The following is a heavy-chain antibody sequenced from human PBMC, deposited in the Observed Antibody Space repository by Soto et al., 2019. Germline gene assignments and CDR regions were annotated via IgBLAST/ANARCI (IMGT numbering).Heavy chain of an antibody. CDR1: GYSFAGYW. CDR3: ARQIYDSDTGPNFQYYFDS. V-gene: IGHV5-10-1*01. CDR2: IDPSDSQT. Sequence: ESLKISCKGSGYSFAGYWITWVRQKPGKGLEWMGRIDPSDSQTYYSPSFRGHVTISVTKSITTVFLQWSTLRASDTAMYYCARQIYDSDTGPNFQYYFDSWGQGTPVTVSS. J-gene: IGHJ4*02. D-gene: IGHD3-22*01.